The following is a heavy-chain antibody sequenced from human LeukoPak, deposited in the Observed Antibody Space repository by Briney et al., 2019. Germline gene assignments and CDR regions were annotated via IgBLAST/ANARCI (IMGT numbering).Heavy chain of an antibody. Sequence: SETLSLTCTVSGGSISSGSYYWSWIRQPAGKGLEWIGRIYTSGSTNYNPSLKSRVTISVDTSKNQFSLKLSSVTAADTAVYYCASAYDSSPDAFDIWGQGTMVTVSS. CDR1: GGSISSGSYY. CDR3: ASAYDSSPDAFDI. CDR2: IYTSGST. D-gene: IGHD3-22*01. V-gene: IGHV4-61*02. J-gene: IGHJ3*02.